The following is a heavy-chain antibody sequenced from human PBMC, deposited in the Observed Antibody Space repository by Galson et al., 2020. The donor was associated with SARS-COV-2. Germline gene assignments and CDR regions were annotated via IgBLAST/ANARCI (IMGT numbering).Heavy chain of an antibody. V-gene: IGHV3-23*01. CDR3: AKALEIAVAGPLYYYYYGMDV. CDR1: GFTFSSYA. D-gene: IGHD6-19*01. J-gene: IGHJ6*02. Sequence: GESLKISCAASGFTFSSYAMSWVRQAPGKGLEWVSAISGSGGSTYYADSVKGRFTISRDNSKNTLYLQMNSLRAEDTAVYYCAKALEIAVAGPLYYYYYGMDVWGQGTTVTVSS. CDR2: ISGSGGST.